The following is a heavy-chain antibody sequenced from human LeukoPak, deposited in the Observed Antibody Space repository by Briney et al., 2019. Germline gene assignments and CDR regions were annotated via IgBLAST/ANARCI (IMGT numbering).Heavy chain of an antibody. V-gene: IGHV3-30-3*01. CDR2: ISYDGDHK. J-gene: IGHJ4*02. CDR1: GFTFSSYA. D-gene: IGHD3-22*01. CDR3: ARGKYFDSSGYYVY. Sequence: PGGSLRLSCAASGFTFSSYAMHWVRQAPGKGLEWVALISYDGDHKYYADSVKGRFTISRDNSKNTLYLQMNSLRAADTAVYYCARGKYFDSSGYYVYWGQGTLVTVSS.